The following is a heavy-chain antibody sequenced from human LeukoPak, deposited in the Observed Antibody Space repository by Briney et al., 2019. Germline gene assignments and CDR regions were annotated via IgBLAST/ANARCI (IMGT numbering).Heavy chain of an antibody. CDR1: GGSFSGYY. CDR2: INHSGST. D-gene: IGHD5-12*01. CDR3: ARGNSGYGPSRMDV. Sequence: SETLSLTCAVYGGSFSGYYWSWIRQPPGKGLEWIGEINHSGSTNYNPSLKSRVTISVDTSNNQFSLKLSSVTAADTAVYYCARGNSGYGPSRMDVWGQGTTVTVSS. V-gene: IGHV4-34*01. J-gene: IGHJ6*02.